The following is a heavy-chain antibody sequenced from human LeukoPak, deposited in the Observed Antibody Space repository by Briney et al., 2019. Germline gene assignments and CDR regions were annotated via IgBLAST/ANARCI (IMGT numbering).Heavy chain of an antibody. V-gene: IGHV3-48*01. CDR1: GFIFSTYS. J-gene: IGHJ4*02. CDR2: ISGGSSPI. CDR3: ARVAGGTTFDY. D-gene: IGHD6-13*01. Sequence: GGSLRLSCAASGFIFSTYSMNWVRQAPGKGLEWISYISGGSSPISYADSVKGRFTISRDNAKNSLYLQMNSLRAEDTAVYYCARVAGGTTFDYWGQGALVTVSS.